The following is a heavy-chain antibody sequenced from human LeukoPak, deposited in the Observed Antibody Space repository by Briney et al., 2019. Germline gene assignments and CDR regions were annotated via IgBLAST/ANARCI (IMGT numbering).Heavy chain of an antibody. CDR2: INHSGST. D-gene: IGHD3-16*02. CDR3: ARAKSYQRWFDP. V-gene: IGHV4-34*01. CDR1: GGSFSGYY. Sequence: SETLSLTCAVYGGSFSGYYWSWIRQPPGKGLEWIGEINHSGSTNYNPSLKSRVTISVDTSKNQFSLKLSPVTAADTAVYYCARAKSYQRWFDPWGQGTLVTVSS. J-gene: IGHJ5*02.